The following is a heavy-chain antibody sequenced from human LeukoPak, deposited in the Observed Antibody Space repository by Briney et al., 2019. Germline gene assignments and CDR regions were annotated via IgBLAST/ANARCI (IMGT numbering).Heavy chain of an antibody. CDR2: ISSSSSYI. Sequence: GGSLRLSCAASGFTFSSYSMNWVRQAPGKGLEWVSSISSSSSYIYYADSVKGRFTISRDNAKNSLYLQMNSLRAEDTAVYYCARGTEQWPRVFDYWGQGTLVTVSS. V-gene: IGHV3-21*01. CDR3: ARGTEQWPRVFDY. J-gene: IGHJ4*02. D-gene: IGHD6-19*01. CDR1: GFTFSSYS.